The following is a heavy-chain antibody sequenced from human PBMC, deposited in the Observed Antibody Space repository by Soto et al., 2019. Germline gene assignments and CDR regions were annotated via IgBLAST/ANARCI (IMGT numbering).Heavy chain of an antibody. D-gene: IGHD3-3*01. V-gene: IGHV1-18*01. Sequence: GASVKVSCKASGYTFTSYGISWVRQAPGQGLEWMGWISAYNGNTNYAQKLQGRVTMTTDTSTSTAYMELRSLRSDDTAVYYCARGDSPEYYDFWSGYYKLFDYWGQGTLVTVSS. CDR1: GYTFTSYG. J-gene: IGHJ4*02. CDR2: ISAYNGNT. CDR3: ARGDSPEYYDFWSGYYKLFDY.